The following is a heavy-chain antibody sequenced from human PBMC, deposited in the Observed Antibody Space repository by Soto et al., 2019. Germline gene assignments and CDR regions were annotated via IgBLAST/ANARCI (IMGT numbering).Heavy chain of an antibody. D-gene: IGHD3-16*01. CDR2: ISSSSSTI. J-gene: IGHJ4*02. CDR1: GFTFSSYS. V-gene: IGHV3-48*04. CDR3: ARDNLAFQGAFDL. Sequence: GSLRLSCAATGFTFSSYSMNWVRQAPGKGLEWVSYISSSSSTIYYADSVKGRFTISRDNPNKLLFLHMDNLRPEDTAVYYCARDNLAFQGAFDLWGQGTLVTVSS.